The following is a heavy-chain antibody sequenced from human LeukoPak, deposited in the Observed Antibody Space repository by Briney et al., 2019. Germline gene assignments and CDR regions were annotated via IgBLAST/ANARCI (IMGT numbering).Heavy chain of an antibody. CDR3: AREGIAAAGSLYNWFDP. V-gene: IGHV1-18*01. CDR2: ISAYNGNT. Sequence: ASVKVSCKASGYTFTSYGISWVRQAPGQGLEWMGWISAYNGNTNYAQKLQGRVTMTTDTSTSTAYMELSRLRSDDTAVYYCAREGIAAAGSLYNWFDPWGQGTLVTVSS. J-gene: IGHJ5*02. D-gene: IGHD6-13*01. CDR1: GYTFTSYG.